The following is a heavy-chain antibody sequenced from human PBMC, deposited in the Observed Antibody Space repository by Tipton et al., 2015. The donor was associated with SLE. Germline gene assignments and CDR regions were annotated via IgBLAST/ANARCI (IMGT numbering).Heavy chain of an antibody. CDR3: ARDEGYYDSSGYHGGFHY. V-gene: IGHV1-69*01. D-gene: IGHD3-22*01. CDR1: GGTFSSYA. Sequence: QLVQSGAEVKKPGASVKVSCKASGGTFSSYAISWVRQAPGQGLEWMGGIIPIFGTANYAQKFQGRVTITADESTSTAYMELSSLRSEDTAVYYCARDEGYYDSSGYHGGFHYWGQGTLVTVSS. J-gene: IGHJ4*02. CDR2: IIPIFGTA.